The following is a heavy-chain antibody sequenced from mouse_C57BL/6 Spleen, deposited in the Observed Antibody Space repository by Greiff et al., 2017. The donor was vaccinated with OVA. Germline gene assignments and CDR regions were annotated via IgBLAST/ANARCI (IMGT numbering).Heavy chain of an antibody. J-gene: IGHJ1*03. CDR1: GFTFSDYY. V-gene: IGHV5-16*01. CDR3: ARDTGYYYGSSHWYFDV. CDR2: INYDGSST. D-gene: IGHD1-1*01. Sequence: DVHLVESEGGLVQPGSSMKLSCTASGFTFSDYYMAWVRQVPEKGLEWVANINYDGSSTYYLDSLKSRFIISRDNAKNILYLQMSSLKSEDTATYYCARDTGYYYGSSHWYFDVWGTGTTVTVSS.